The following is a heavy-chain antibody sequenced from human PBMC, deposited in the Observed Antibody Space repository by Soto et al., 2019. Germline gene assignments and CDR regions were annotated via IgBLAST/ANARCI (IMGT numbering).Heavy chain of an antibody. J-gene: IGHJ5*02. CDR2: IYTSGST. V-gene: IGHV4-4*07. CDR3: ARDPGGSGSYWYDWFDP. D-gene: IGHD3-10*01. Sequence: SETLSLTCTVSGGSIGSYYWSWIRQPAGKGLEWIGRIYTSGSTNYNPSLKSRVTMSVDTSKNQFSLKLSSVTAADTAVYYCARDPGGSGSYWYDWFDPWGQGTLVTVSS. CDR1: GGSIGSYY.